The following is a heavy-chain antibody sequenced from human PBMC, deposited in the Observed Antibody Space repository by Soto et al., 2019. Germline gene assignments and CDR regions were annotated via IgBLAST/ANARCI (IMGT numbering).Heavy chain of an antibody. J-gene: IGHJ6*02. CDR1: GYSVTSSDYY. Sequence: SETLSLTCRVSGYSVTSSDYYWAWIRQPPGKGLEWIGSMFYSGLTYYNPSLKSRVTLSVDTSKNQFSVRLNSVTAADTAVYYCAPLSVSLSGPYGIHVWGQGTTVTVSS. D-gene: IGHD2-15*01. CDR2: MFYSGLT. CDR3: APLSVSLSGPYGIHV. V-gene: IGHV4-39*01.